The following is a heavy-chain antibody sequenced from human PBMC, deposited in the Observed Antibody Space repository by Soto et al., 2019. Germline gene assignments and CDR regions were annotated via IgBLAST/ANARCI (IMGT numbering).Heavy chain of an antibody. CDR3: VSQRTSVLTQAYFDY. Sequence: SATLSLTCTVSGGSVSNSNYYWGWIRQSPGNGLEWIGSVYYRGRSYSKSSVKSRVTISVDTSKNQFSLNLNSVTASDTAVYFCVSQRTSVLTQAYFDYWGPGALVTVSS. V-gene: IGHV4-39*01. CDR2: VYYRGRS. D-gene: IGHD2-8*01. CDR1: GGSVSNSNYY. J-gene: IGHJ4*02.